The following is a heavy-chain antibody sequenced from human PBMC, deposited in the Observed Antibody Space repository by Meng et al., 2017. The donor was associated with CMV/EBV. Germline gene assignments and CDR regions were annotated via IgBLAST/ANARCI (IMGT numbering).Heavy chain of an antibody. V-gene: IGHV4-31*03. CDR2: IYYSGST. Sequence: LRLSCTVSGGSISSGGYYWSWIRQHPGKGLEWIGYIYYSGSTYYNPSLKSRVTISVDTSKNQFSLKLSSVTAADTAVYYCARDLASGSGVGYWGQGTLVTVSS. CDR1: GGSISSGGYY. CDR3: ARDLASGSGVGY. J-gene: IGHJ4*02. D-gene: IGHD3-10*01.